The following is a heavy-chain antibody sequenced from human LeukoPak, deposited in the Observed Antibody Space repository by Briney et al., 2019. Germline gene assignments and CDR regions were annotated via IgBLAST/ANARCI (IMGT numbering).Heavy chain of an antibody. V-gene: IGHV3-30*02. CDR3: ARGPFEKGGYYYYYGMDV. Sequence: GGSLRLSCAASGFTFSNYAMHWVRQAPGKGLEWVAIIRKDGSKKDYADSGRGRFTISRDNAKNSLYLQMNSLRAEDTAVYYCARGPFEKGGYYYYYGMDVWGQGTTVTVSS. CDR2: IRKDGSKK. J-gene: IGHJ6*02. CDR1: GFTFSNYA. D-gene: IGHD3-10*01.